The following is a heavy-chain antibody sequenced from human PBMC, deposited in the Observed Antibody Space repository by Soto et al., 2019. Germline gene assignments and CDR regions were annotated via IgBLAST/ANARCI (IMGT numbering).Heavy chain of an antibody. CDR2: ISSGGSYI. J-gene: IGHJ5*02. V-gene: IGHV3-21*01. CDR1: FTFSMYS. CDR3: TRDQGGSYDSWFDP. Sequence: EVQVVESGGSLVQPGGSLRLSCSFTFSMYSMSWVRQAPGKGLEWVASISSGGSYIKYADSVKGRFTISRDNAKNSVSLQMNNLRVDDTAVYFCTRDQGGSYDSWFDPWGQGTLVTVSS. D-gene: IGHD1-26*01.